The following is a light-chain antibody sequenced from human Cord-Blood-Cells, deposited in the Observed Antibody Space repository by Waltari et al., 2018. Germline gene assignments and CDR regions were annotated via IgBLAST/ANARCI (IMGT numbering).Light chain of an antibody. CDR3: QQYGSSPRT. Sequence: EIVLTQSPGTLSLSPGDRATLSCRASQRVSSSYLARYQQKPGQAPRLLIYGASSRATGIPDRFSGSGSGTDFTLTISRLEPEDFAVYYCQQYGSSPRTFGQGTKLEIK. CDR1: QRVSSSY. J-gene: IGKJ2*01. V-gene: IGKV3-20*01. CDR2: GAS.